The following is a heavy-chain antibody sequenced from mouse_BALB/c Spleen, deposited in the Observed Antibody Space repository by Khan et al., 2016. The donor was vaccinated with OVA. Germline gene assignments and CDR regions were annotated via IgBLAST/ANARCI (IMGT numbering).Heavy chain of an antibody. CDR3: ARSGYGGFAY. J-gene: IGHJ3*01. CDR1: GYAFSDFW. D-gene: IGHD1-1*02. V-gene: IGHV1-80*01. Sequence: QVQLKQSGAELVRPGSSVKISCKTSGYAFSDFWMNWVKQRPGQGLEWIGQIYTGDGEIYYNGRFKGNATLTADKSSSTASMQLSSLTSEDSAVYFCARSGYGGFAYWGQGTLVTVSA. CDR2: IYTGDGEI.